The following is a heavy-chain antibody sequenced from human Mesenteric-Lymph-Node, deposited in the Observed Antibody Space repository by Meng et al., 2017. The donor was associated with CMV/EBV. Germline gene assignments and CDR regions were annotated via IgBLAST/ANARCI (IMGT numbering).Heavy chain of an antibody. CDR3: AREGFYDYVWGSYRPSWPFDI. CDR1: GGTFSSYA. V-gene: IGHV1-69*05. Sequence: SVKVSCKASGGTFSSYAISWVRQAPGQGLEWMGGIIPIFGTANYAQKFQGRVTITTDESTSTAYMELSSLRSEATAVYYCAREGFYDYVWGSYRPSWPFDIWGQGTMVTVSS. D-gene: IGHD3-16*02. CDR2: IIPIFGTA. J-gene: IGHJ3*02.